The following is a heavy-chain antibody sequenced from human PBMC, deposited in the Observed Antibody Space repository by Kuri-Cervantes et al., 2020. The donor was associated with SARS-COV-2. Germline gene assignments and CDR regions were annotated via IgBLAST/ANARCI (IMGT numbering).Heavy chain of an antibody. J-gene: IGHJ3*02. Sequence: GGSLRLSCAASGFTFSSYAMHWVRQAPGKGLEWVAFIRYDGSNKYYADSVKGRFTISRDNSKNALYLQMNSLRAEDTAVYYCAKLSNWDDAFDIWGQGTMVTVSS. D-gene: IGHD1-1*01. CDR2: IRYDGSNK. V-gene: IGHV3-30*02. CDR3: AKLSNWDDAFDI. CDR1: GFTFSSYA.